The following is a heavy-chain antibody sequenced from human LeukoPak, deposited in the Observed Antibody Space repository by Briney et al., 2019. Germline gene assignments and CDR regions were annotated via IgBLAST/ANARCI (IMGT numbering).Heavy chain of an antibody. Sequence: GGPLNSPGAAVGLTFISYGIHWFRQAPGKGLEWVAVISYDGSNKYYADSVKGRFTISRDNSKNTLYLQMNSLRAVDTAVYYCAKGGSSSWDFFDYWGQGTLVTVSS. J-gene: IGHJ4*02. CDR3: AKGGSSSWDFFDY. V-gene: IGHV3-30*18. CDR2: ISYDGSNK. D-gene: IGHD6-13*01. CDR1: GLTFISYG.